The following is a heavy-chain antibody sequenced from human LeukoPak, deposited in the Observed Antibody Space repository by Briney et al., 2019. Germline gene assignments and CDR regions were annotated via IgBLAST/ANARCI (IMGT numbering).Heavy chain of an antibody. Sequence: GGSLRLSCAASGFTFSSYSMNWVRQAPGKGLEWVSSISSSSSYIHYADSVKGRFTISRDNAKNSLYLQMNSLRAEDTAVYYCARGFGSFDYWGQGTLVTVSS. J-gene: IGHJ4*02. CDR3: ARGFGSFDY. V-gene: IGHV3-21*01. CDR2: ISSSSSYI. CDR1: GFTFSSYS. D-gene: IGHD3-16*01.